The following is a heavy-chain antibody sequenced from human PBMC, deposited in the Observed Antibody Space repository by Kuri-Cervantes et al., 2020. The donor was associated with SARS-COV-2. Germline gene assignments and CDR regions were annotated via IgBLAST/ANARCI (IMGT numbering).Heavy chain of an antibody. J-gene: IGHJ3*02. Sequence: SETLSLTCVVSGGAINTDNWWTWVRQPPGKGLQWIGEIFHDGSTKFNPSLSLSGRVTMSLDKSKNHFSLTLTSVTAADTAVYYCARESTYTFDIWGQGTSVTVSS. D-gene: IGHD2-2*02. CDR2: IFHDGST. V-gene: IGHV4-4*02. CDR3: ARESTYTFDI. CDR1: GGAINTDNW.